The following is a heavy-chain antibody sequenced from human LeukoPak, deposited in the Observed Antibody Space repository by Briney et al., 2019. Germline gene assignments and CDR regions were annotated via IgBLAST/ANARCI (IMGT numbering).Heavy chain of an antibody. J-gene: IGHJ4*02. CDR2: ISSSGSTI. CDR3: AKELGSYSPHYFDY. V-gene: IGHV3-11*01. Sequence: KPGGSLRLSCAASGFTFSDYYMSWIRQAPGKGLEWVSYISSSGSTIYYADSVKGRSTISRDNAKNSLYLQMNSLRAEDTAVYYCAKELGSYSPHYFDYWGQGTLVTVSS. CDR1: GFTFSDYY. D-gene: IGHD1-26*01.